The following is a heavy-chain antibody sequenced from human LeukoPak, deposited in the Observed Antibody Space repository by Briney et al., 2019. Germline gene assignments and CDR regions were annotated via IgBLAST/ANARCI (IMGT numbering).Heavy chain of an antibody. J-gene: IGHJ5*02. CDR3: ARHLYDSSGYYYVSWFDP. CDR1: GGSISSSSYY. Sequence: SETLSLTCTVSGGSISSSSYYWGWIRQPPGKGLEWIGSIYYSGSTYYNPSLKSRFTISVDTSKNQFSLKLSSVTAADTAVYYCARHLYDSSGYYYVSWFDPWGQGTLVTVSS. V-gene: IGHV4-39*01. D-gene: IGHD3-22*01. CDR2: IYYSGST.